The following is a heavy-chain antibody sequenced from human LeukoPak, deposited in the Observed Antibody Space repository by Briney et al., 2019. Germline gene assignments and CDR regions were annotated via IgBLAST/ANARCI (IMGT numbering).Heavy chain of an antibody. Sequence: GGSLRLSCAASGFTFSSYGMHWVRQAPGKGLEWVAVISYDGSNKYYADSVKGRFTISRDNSKNTLYLQMNSLRAEDTAVYYCAREKKYYYDSSGYPGYDYWGQGTLVTVSS. CDR2: ISYDGSNK. D-gene: IGHD3-22*01. V-gene: IGHV3-30*03. CDR1: GFTFSSYG. CDR3: AREKKYYYDSSGYPGYDY. J-gene: IGHJ4*02.